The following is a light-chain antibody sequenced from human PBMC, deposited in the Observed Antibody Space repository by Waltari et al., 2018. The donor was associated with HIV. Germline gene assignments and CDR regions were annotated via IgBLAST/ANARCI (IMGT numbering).Light chain of an antibody. Sequence: DIVLTQSPDSLAVSLGERATINCKASQSVLYNSNSKNYLSWYQQRPGQPPKFLIYWASTRESGVPDRFSGSASGTDFTLTISGLQAEDVAVYYCHQYYTTPWAFGQGTKVEIK. CDR1: QSVLYNSNSKNY. CDR3: HQYYTTPWA. J-gene: IGKJ1*01. V-gene: IGKV4-1*01. CDR2: WAS.